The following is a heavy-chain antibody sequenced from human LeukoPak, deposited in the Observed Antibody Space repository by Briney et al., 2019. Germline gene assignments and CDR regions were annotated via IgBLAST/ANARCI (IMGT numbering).Heavy chain of an antibody. Sequence: GASVNVSCKASGYTFTTYDINWVRQATGQGLEWMGWMNPNSGNTGCTQKFQGRVTMTRNTSISTAYMELSSLRSEDTAVYYCARGRGSGHKENWFDPWGQGTLVTVSS. CDR1: GYTFTTYD. CDR3: ARGRGSGHKENWFDP. J-gene: IGHJ5*02. D-gene: IGHD6-19*01. V-gene: IGHV1-8*01. CDR2: MNPNSGNT.